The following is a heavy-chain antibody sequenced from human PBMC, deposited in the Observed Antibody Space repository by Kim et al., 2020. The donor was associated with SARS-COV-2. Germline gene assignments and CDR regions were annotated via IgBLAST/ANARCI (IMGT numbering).Heavy chain of an antibody. V-gene: IGHV3-7*01. CDR3: ARGGSYSFAY. D-gene: IGHD6-13*01. CDR2: SDK. J-gene: IGHJ4*02. Sequence: SDKHYRESVKGRCTISRDHAKNSLFLQLDSLSAEDASLYYCARGGSYSFAYWSQGTLVTVSS.